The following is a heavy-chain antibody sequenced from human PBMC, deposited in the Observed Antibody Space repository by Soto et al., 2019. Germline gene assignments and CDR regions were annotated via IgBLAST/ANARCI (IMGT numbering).Heavy chain of an antibody. J-gene: IGHJ6*04. CDR2: IYYSGST. CDR3: ARGSYDILAGYPSYYYYYGMDV. D-gene: IGHD3-9*01. Sequence: SETLSLTCTVSGGSISSYYWSWIRQPPGKGLEWIGYIYYSGSTNYNPSLKSRVTISVDTSKNQFSLKLSSVTAADTAVYYCARGSYDILAGYPSYYYYYGMDVWGKGTTVTSPQ. V-gene: IGHV4-59*01. CDR1: GGSISSYY.